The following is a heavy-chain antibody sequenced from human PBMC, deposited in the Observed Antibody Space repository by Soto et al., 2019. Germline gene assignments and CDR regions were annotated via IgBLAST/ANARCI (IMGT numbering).Heavy chain of an antibody. J-gene: IGHJ4*02. CDR1: GFGFDAYG. V-gene: IGHV3-30*03. CDR2: ITYDGSHQ. D-gene: IGHD3-10*01. CDR3: ARGSTDSYPGSRIFDF. Sequence: GGSLRLSCAASGFGFDAYGIHWVRRAPGKGLEWVAVITYDGSHQYYTDSVRGRFAISRDNSKKTLYLQMTSLTAEDTAMYYCARGSTDSYPGSRIFDFWGRGTMVTVSS.